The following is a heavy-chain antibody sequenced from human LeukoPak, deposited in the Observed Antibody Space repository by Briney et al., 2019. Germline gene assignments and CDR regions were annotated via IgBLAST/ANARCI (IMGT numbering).Heavy chain of an antibody. CDR2: ITNNGGNT. D-gene: IGHD3-9*01. J-gene: IGHJ4*02. V-gene: IGHV3-64D*06. CDR1: GFTFSSYT. Sequence: PGGSLRLSCSASGFTFSSYTIHWVRQAPGKGLEFVSAITNNGGNTYYADSVKGRFTISRDNSKNTVYLQMSSLRVEDTAVYYCVIVRGYFDSSGSDYWGQGTLVTVSS. CDR3: VIVRGYFDSSGSDY.